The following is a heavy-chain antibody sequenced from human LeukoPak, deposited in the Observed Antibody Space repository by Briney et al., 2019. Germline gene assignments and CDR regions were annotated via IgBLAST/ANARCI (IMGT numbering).Heavy chain of an antibody. CDR3: AGQAAADAFDI. CDR2: IIPILGTA. Sequence: GASVKVSCKASGGTFSSYAISWVRQAPGQGLEWMGRIIPILGTANYAQKFQGRVTITADKSTSTAYMELSSLRSEDTAVYYCAGQAAADAFDIWGQGTMVTVSS. J-gene: IGHJ3*02. D-gene: IGHD2-15*01. V-gene: IGHV1-69*04. CDR1: GGTFSSYA.